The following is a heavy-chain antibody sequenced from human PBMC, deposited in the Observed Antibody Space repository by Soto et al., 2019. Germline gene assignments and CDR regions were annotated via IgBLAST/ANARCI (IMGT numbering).Heavy chain of an antibody. V-gene: IGHV4-59*01. CDR3: ARVNWTYGYYYYGIDV. J-gene: IGHJ6*02. Sequence: SETLSLTCTVSGGSISSYYWSWIRQPPGKGLEWIGYIYYSGSTNYNPSLKSRVTISVDTSKNQFSLKLSSVTAADTAVYYCARVNWTYGYYYYGIDVCGQGPTVTVYS. D-gene: IGHD1-20*01. CDR2: IYYSGST. CDR1: GGSISSYY.